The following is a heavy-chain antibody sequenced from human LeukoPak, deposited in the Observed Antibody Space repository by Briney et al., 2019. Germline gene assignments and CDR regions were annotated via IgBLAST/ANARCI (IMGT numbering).Heavy chain of an antibody. D-gene: IGHD3-16*01. CDR2: IADAGT. CDR3: ARNLGPFDV. V-gene: IGHV3-23*01. CDR1: GFIFNDFA. Sequence: PGGSLRLSCAASGFIFNDFAMTWVRQAPGKGLEWASTIADAGTYYADSVKGRFIISRDNSKNMLYLQLNSLRADDTAMYYCARNLGPFDVRGHGTMVTVSS. J-gene: IGHJ3*01.